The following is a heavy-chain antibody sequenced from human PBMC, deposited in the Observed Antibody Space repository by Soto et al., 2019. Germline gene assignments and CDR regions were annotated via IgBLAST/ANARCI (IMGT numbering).Heavy chain of an antibody. CDR1: GGTIRSGGYY. CDR2: THYSGST. V-gene: IGHV4-61*08. D-gene: IGHD1-26*01. J-gene: IGHJ4*02. Sequence: PSETQSLTCTVSGGTIRSGGYYWSWIRQPPGQGLEWIGYTHYSGSTNYNPSLRSRVTISADTSKNQFSLKLSSVTAADTAVYYCTRGLDRAKLGYWGQGIQVTVSS. CDR3: TRGLDRAKLGY.